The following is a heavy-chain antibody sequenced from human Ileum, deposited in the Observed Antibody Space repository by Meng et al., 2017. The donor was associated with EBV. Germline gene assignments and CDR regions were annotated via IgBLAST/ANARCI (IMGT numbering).Heavy chain of an antibody. J-gene: IGHJ4*02. Sequence: QVQLVQSGAEVKXPXASVKVSCKASGYTFTSYDINWVRQGTGQGLEWMGWMNPNRGTTGYAQKFQGRVTMTRNISKSTAYMDLSSLRSEDTAAYYCATGVADFEYWGQGTLVTVSS. D-gene: IGHD6-19*01. V-gene: IGHV1-8*01. CDR2: MNPNRGTT. CDR3: ATGVADFEY. CDR1: GYTFTSYD.